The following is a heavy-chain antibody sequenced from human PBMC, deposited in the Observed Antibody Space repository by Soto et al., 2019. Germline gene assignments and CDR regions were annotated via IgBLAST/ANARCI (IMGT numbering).Heavy chain of an antibody. CDR3: ARQGRYYDSSGYLNTALIDY. D-gene: IGHD3-22*01. CDR2: IYYSGST. CDR1: GGSISSSSYY. Sequence: SETLSLTCTVSGGSISSSSYYWGWIRQPPGKGLEWIGSIYYSGSTYYNPSLKSRVTISVDTSKNQFSLKLSSVTAADTAVYYCARQGRYYDSSGYLNTALIDYWGQGTLVTAPQ. J-gene: IGHJ4*02. V-gene: IGHV4-39*01.